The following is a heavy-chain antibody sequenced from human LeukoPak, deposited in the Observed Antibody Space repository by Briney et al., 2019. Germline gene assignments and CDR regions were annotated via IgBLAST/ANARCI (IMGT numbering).Heavy chain of an antibody. CDR1: GGTFSSYA. V-gene: IGHV1-69*05. Sequence: SVKVSCKASGGTFSSYAISRVRQAPGQGLEWMGRIIPIFGTANYAQKFQGRVTITTDESTSTAYMELSSLRSEDTAVYYCAGDHLPLAYYDRLDAFDIWGQGTMVTVSS. D-gene: IGHD3-22*01. CDR3: AGDHLPLAYYDRLDAFDI. J-gene: IGHJ3*02. CDR2: IIPIFGTA.